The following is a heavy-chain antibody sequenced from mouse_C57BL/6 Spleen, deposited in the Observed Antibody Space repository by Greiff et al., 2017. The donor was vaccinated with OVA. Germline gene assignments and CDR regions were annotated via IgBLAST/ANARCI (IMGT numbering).Heavy chain of an antibody. V-gene: IGHV1-26*01. D-gene: IGHD4-1*01. CDR3: ASTGDYFDY. Sequence: EVQLQQSGPELVKPGASVKISCKASGYTFTDYYMNWVKQSHGKSLEWIGDINPNNGGTSYNQKFKGKATLTVDKSSSTAYMKLRSLTSEDSAVYYCASTGDYFDYWGQGTTLTVSS. CDR2: INPNNGGT. CDR1: GYTFTDYY. J-gene: IGHJ2*01.